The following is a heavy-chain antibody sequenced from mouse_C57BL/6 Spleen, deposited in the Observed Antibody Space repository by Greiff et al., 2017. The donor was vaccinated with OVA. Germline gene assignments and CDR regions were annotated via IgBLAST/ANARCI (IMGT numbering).Heavy chain of an antibody. Sequence: DVQLVESGGGLVKPGGSLKLSCAASGFTFSDYGMHWVRQAPEKGLEWVAYISSGSSTIYYADTVKGRFTISRDNAKNTLFLQMTSLRSEDTAMYYCARRAGGNAMDYWGQGTSVTVSS. J-gene: IGHJ4*01. CDR2: ISSGSSTI. D-gene: IGHD3-3*01. V-gene: IGHV5-17*01. CDR3: ARRAGGNAMDY. CDR1: GFTFSDYG.